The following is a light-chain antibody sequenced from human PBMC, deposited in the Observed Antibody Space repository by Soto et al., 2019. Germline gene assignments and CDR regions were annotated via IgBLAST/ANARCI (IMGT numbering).Light chain of an antibody. CDR2: GAS. V-gene: IGKV3-15*01. Sequence: EIVMTQSPATLSVSPGERATLSCRASQSVSNNLAWYQQKPGQTPRLLIYGASTRATGIPVRFSGSGSGTEFTLTIGSLQSEDFAVYYCQQYNNWPPVTFGQGTKLEIK. CDR3: QQYNNWPPVT. J-gene: IGKJ2*01. CDR1: QSVSNN.